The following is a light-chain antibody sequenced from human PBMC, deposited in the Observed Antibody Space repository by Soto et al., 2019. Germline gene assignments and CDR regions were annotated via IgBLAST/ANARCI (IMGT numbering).Light chain of an antibody. J-gene: IGKJ5*01. CDR1: QDISNY. V-gene: IGKV1-33*01. CDR2: DAS. Sequence: DIQMTQSPSSLSASVGDRVTITCQASQDISNYLNWYQQKPGKAPKLLTYDASNLETGVPSRFSGSGSGTDFTFTISSLQPEDIATYYCQQSVTFGQGTRLEIK. CDR3: QQSVT.